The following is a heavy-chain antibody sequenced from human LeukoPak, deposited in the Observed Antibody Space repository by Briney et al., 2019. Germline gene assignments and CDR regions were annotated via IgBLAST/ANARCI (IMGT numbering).Heavy chain of an antibody. D-gene: IGHD6-19*01. CDR1: GFTFSHYG. Sequence: GRSLRLSCAASGFTFSHYGMHWVRQAPGKGLEWVAVIWSDGSYEYYADSVKGRFTISRDNSKNTLYLQMNSLRAEDTAVYFCARNLFGSGWFCFDYWGQGTLVTVSS. J-gene: IGHJ4*02. CDR3: ARNLFGSGWFCFDY. V-gene: IGHV3-33*01. CDR2: IWSDGSYE.